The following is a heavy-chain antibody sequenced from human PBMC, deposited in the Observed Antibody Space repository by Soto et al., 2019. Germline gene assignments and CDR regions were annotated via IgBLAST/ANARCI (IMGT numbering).Heavy chain of an antibody. Sequence: PSETLSLTCSVSGGFVSSSSYSWGWIRQSPGKGLEWIGTMYSSENTYYNTSLLSRVTISVDTSKNEFSLRLSSVTAADTAVYHCARLNGYCISTNCHGYYGMDVWGQGTTVTVSS. CDR1: GGFVSSSSYS. D-gene: IGHD2-2*03. CDR2: MYSSENT. V-gene: IGHV4-39*01. CDR3: ARLNGYCISTNCHGYYGMDV. J-gene: IGHJ6*02.